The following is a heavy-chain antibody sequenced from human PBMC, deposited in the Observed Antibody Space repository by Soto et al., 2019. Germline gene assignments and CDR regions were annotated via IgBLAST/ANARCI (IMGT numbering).Heavy chain of an antibody. J-gene: IGHJ5*02. V-gene: IGHV4-39*01. Sequence: QLQLQESGPGLVKPSETLSLTCTVSGGSISSSSYYWGWIRQPPGKGLEWIGSIYYSGSTYYNPPLKRRGTISADASKNQFSLKLSSVTAADTAVYYCASTYYDCWSSYSPYNWFDPWGQGTLVTVSS. D-gene: IGHD3-3*01. CDR3: ASTYYDCWSSYSPYNWFDP. CDR1: GGSISSSSYY. CDR2: IYYSGST.